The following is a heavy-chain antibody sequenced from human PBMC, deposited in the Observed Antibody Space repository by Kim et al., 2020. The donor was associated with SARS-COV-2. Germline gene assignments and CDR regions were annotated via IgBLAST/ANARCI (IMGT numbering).Heavy chain of an antibody. V-gene: IGHV3-23*01. CDR1: GFTFSNYA. CDR2: ISESSENT. D-gene: IGHD6-19*01. J-gene: IGHJ4*01. CDR3: AKSSGQTSWDRWLPFDY. Sequence: GGSLRLSCAASGFTFSNYAMGWVRQAPGKGLEWVSSISESSENTYYADSVRGRFIISRENSEDTLSLHMNSLRAEDTAIYYCAKSSGQTSWDRWLPFDY.